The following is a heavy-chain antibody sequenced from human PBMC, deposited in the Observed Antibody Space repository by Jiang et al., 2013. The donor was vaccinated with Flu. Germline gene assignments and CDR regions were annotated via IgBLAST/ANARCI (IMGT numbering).Heavy chain of an antibody. CDR1: GFSLSGSA. CDR3: ISFGESPSD. V-gene: IGHV3-73*01. Sequence: VQLVESGGGLVQPGGSLKLSCAASGFSLSGSAMHWVRQASGKGLEWVGRIRSKANNYATAYAASVKGRFTVSRDDSKNTAYLQMNSLRTEDTAVYYCISFGESPSDWGQGTLVTVSS. J-gene: IGHJ4*02. D-gene: IGHD3-16*01. CDR2: IRSKANNYAT.